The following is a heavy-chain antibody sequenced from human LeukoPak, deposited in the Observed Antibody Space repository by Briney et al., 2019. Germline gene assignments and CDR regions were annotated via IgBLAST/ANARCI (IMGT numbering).Heavy chain of an antibody. D-gene: IGHD5-12*01. V-gene: IGHV4-38-2*02. J-gene: IGHJ4*02. Sequence: SETLSLTCTVSGYSISSGYYWGWIRQPPGKGLEWIGSIYHSGSTYYNPSLKSRVTISVDTSKNQFSLKLSSVTAADTAVYYCARGNSGYEDYWGQGTLVTVSS. CDR1: GYSISSGYY. CDR2: IYHSGST. CDR3: ARGNSGYEDY.